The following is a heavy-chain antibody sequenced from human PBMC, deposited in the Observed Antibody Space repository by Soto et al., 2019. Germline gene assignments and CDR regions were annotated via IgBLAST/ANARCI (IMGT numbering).Heavy chain of an antibody. CDR2: IYPDDSDT. D-gene: IGHD3-16*01. J-gene: IGHJ4*02. CDR3: FRGGVTSRTFDY. Sequence: GESLKISCQASGYSFSNFWIAWVRQMPGEGLEWLGIIYPDDSDTRYSPSFLGQVTISVDKSISTAYVQWSSLKASDSAIYYCFRGGVTSRTFDYWGQGTLVTVSS. CDR1: GYSFSNFW. V-gene: IGHV5-51*01.